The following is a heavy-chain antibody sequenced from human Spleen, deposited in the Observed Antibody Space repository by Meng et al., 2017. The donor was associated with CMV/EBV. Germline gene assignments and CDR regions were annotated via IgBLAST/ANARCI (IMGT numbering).Heavy chain of an antibody. J-gene: IGHJ6*02. CDR3: ARDLVRGVRGVITNYYYYGMDV. D-gene: IGHD3-10*01. CDR2: INPNSGGT. Sequence: ASVKVSCKASGYTFTAYYMHWVRQAPGQGLEWMGWINPNSGGTNYVQKLQGRVTMTTDTSTSTAYMELRSLRSDDTAVYYCARDLVRGVRGVITNYYYYGMDVWGQGTTVTVSS. V-gene: IGHV1-2*02. CDR1: GYTFTAYY.